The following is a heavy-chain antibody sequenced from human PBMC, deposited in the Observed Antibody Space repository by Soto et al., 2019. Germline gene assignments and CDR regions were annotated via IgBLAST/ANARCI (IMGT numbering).Heavy chain of an antibody. Sequence: QVQLVESGGDVVQPGRSLRLSCAASGFSFSSHGMHWVRQAPGKGLEWVAGLWSRGERAYYADSVKGRFTISGDQSKNTIYLQMNNLRAEDTAVYYCARDAQQLANYGMDVWGQVTTVTVSS. D-gene: IGHD6-13*01. CDR3: ARDAQQLANYGMDV. CDR2: LWSRGERA. V-gene: IGHV3-33*01. J-gene: IGHJ6*02. CDR1: GFSFSSHG.